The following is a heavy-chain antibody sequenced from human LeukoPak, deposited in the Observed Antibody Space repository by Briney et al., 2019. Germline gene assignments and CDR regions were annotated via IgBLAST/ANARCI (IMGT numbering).Heavy chain of an antibody. J-gene: IGHJ5*02. Sequence: ASVKVSCKASGYTFTSYGISWVRQAPGQGLEWMVWISAYNGNTNYAQKLQGRVTMTTDTSTSTAYMELRSLRSDDTAVYYCARVYTAVAMNWFDPWGQGTLVTVSS. CDR3: ARVYTAVAMNWFDP. CDR2: ISAYNGNT. D-gene: IGHD6-19*01. V-gene: IGHV1-18*01. CDR1: GYTFTSYG.